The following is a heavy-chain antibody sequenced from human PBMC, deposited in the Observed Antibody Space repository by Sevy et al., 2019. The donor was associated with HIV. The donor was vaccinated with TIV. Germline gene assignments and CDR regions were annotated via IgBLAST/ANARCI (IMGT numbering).Heavy chain of an antibody. CDR2: INSNSGGT. CDR3: ARSMVRGVSIGYFDY. D-gene: IGHD3-10*01. Sequence: ASVKVSCKASGYTFTDYYIHWVRQAPGQGLEWMGWINSNSGGTDYEQNFQGRVTMTGDASISTAYMEVSRLRSDDTAVYYCARSMVRGVSIGYFDYWGQGTLVTVSS. J-gene: IGHJ4*02. V-gene: IGHV1-2*02. CDR1: GYTFTDYY.